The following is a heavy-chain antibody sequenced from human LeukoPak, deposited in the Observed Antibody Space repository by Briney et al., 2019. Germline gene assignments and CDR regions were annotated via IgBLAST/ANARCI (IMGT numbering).Heavy chain of an antibody. Sequence: SGTLSLTCNVSGVSIRTSTYYWNWIRQSPGKGLEWIGRVSDSGTTKYNPSLKSRVTISVDTSKNHFSLILMSVTAADTAVYYCARGYYEPFQSWGQGTLVTVSS. CDR1: GVSIRTSTYY. V-gene: IGHV4-61*03. CDR3: ARGYYEPFQS. CDR2: VSDSGTT. J-gene: IGHJ4*02. D-gene: IGHD3-22*01.